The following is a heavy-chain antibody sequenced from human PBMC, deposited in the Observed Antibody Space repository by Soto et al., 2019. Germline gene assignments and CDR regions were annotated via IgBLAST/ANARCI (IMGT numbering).Heavy chain of an antibody. Sequence: SVKVSCKASGFTFTSSAVQWVRQARGQRLEWIGWIVVGSGNTNYAQKFQERVTITRDMSTSTAYMELSSLRSEDTAVYYCAAADDYVWGSYRYTLGAFDIWGQGTMVTVSS. CDR2: IVVGSGNT. J-gene: IGHJ3*02. CDR3: AAADDYVWGSYRYTLGAFDI. V-gene: IGHV1-58*01. CDR1: GFTFTSSA. D-gene: IGHD3-16*02.